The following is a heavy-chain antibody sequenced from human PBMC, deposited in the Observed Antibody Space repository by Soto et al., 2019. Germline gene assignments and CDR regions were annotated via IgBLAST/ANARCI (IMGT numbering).Heavy chain of an antibody. CDR2: LTDSGGST. J-gene: IGHJ6*02. CDR3: AKDYSSTWYPGHGMGV. CDR1: GFTFRSYA. V-gene: IGHV3-23*01. Sequence: GGALRLSCAAFGFTFRSYAMSWVRQAPGKGLEWVSALTDSGGSTYYADSVQGRFTISRDNSKNMVYLQMNSLRAEDTAVYYCAKDYSSTWYPGHGMGVWGQGTTVTVSS. D-gene: IGHD6-13*01.